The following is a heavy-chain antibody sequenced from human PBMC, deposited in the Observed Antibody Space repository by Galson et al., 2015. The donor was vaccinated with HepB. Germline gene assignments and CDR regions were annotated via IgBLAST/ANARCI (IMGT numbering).Heavy chain of an antibody. J-gene: IGHJ4*02. CDR1: GFTVSSNY. Sequence: SLRLSCAASGFTVSSNYMSWVRQAPGKGLEWVSVIYSGGSTYYADSVKGRFTISRHNSKNTLYLQMNSLRAEDTAVYYCARDDSKRKYCTNGVCYSSWGVDYWGQGTLVTVSS. V-gene: IGHV3-53*04. CDR2: IYSGGST. CDR3: ARDDSKRKYCTNGVCYSSWGVDY. D-gene: IGHD2-8*01.